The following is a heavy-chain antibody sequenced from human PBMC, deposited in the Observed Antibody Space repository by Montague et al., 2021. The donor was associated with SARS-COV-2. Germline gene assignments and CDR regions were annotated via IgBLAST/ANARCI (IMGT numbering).Heavy chain of an antibody. J-gene: IGHJ6*02. D-gene: IGHD7-27*01. V-gene: IGHV2-70*11. CDR3: ARLSGVAPRCYYEGMDV. CDR2: IDWDGDK. CDR1: GFSLRTAGTC. Sequence: VKPTQTLTLTCTFSGFSLRTAGTCVSWIRRPPGKAPQWLARIDWDGDKYYSRTLETRVSISTDTAKTQVVLTMTNVDPMDTATYYCARLSGVAPRCYYEGMDVWGQGTAVTVSS.